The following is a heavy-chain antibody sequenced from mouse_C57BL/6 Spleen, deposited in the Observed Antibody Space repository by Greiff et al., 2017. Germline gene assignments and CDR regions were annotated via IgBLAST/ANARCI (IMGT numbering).Heavy chain of an antibody. J-gene: IGHJ4*01. D-gene: IGHD4-1*01. V-gene: IGHV2-2*01. Sequence: QVQLKESGPGLVQPSQSLSITCTVSGFSLTSYGVHWVRQSPGKGLEWLGVIWSGGSTDYNAAVISRLSISKDNSKSQVFFKMNSLQADDTAIYYCARRNWDGGAMDYWGQGTSVTVSS. CDR1: GFSLTSYG. CDR3: ARRNWDGGAMDY. CDR2: IWSGGST.